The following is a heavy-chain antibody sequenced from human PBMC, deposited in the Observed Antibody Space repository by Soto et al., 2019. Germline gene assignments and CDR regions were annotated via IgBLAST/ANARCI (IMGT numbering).Heavy chain of an antibody. D-gene: IGHD4-17*01. V-gene: IGHV4-30-4*01. CDR1: GGSISSGDYY. CDR2: IYYSGST. J-gene: IGHJ4*02. Sequence: SETLSLTCTVSGGSISSGDYYWSWIRQPPGKGLEWIGYIYYSGSTYYNPSLKSRVTISVDTSKNQFSLKLSSVTAADTAVYYCARARRPTYLDYWGQGTLVTVSS. CDR3: ARARRPTYLDY.